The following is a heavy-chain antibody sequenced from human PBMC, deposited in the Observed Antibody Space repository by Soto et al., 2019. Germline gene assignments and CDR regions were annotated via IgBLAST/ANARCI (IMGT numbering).Heavy chain of an antibody. CDR1: GFTFSSYSMN. CDR3: ARRRYGGNSYYFDY. V-gene: IGHV4-59*05. CDR2: IYYSGST. Sequence: VQLVESGGGLVQPGGSLRLSCAASGFTFSSYSMNWVRQAPGKGLEWIGSIYYSGSTYYNPSLKSRVTISVDTSKNQFSLKLSSVTAADTAVYYCARRRYGGNSYYFDYWGQGTLVTVSS. J-gene: IGHJ4*02. D-gene: IGHD2-21*02.